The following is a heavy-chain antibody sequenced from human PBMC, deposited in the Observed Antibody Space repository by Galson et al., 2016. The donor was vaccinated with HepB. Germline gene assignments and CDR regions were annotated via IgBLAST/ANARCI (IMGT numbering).Heavy chain of an antibody. CDR2: INPGDGST. D-gene: IGHD7-27*01. V-gene: IGHV1-46*01. J-gene: IGHJ4*02. CDR3: ATLSPNWGSDY. Sequence: SVKVSCKASGYTFTTYYMHWVRQAPGQGLEWMGVINPGDGSTTYAQKFQGRVTMTSDTSTSTVYMELSSLRSEDTAVYYCATLSPNWGSDYWGQGTLVTVSS. CDR1: GYTFTTYY.